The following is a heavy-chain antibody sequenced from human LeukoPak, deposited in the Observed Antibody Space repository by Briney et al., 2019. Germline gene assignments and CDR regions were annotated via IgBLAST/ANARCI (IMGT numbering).Heavy chain of an antibody. D-gene: IGHD3-22*01. V-gene: IGHV1-2*02. J-gene: IGHJ4*02. CDR2: INPNSGGT. Sequence: ASVKVSCKASGYTFSNYCMHWVRQAPGQGLEWMGWINPNSGGTNYAQKFQGRVTMTRDTSISTAYMELSRLRSDDTAVYYCARDNYYDSRVPDYWGQGTLVTVSS. CDR1: GYTFSNYC. CDR3: ARDNYYDSRVPDY.